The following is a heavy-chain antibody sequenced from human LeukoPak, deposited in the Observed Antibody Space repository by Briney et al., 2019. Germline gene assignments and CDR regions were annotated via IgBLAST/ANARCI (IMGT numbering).Heavy chain of an antibody. CDR3: ARHLDYYGSGTYEF. CDR2: ISYSGYT. CDR1: GGSIRSTNW. V-gene: IGHV4-4*02. D-gene: IGHD3-10*01. J-gene: IGHJ4*02. Sequence: SETLSLTCGVSGGSIRSTNWWSWVRQPPGKGLEWIGYISYSGYTNHNPSLKSRVTISVDTSKNQFSLKLSSVAAADTAVYYCARHLDYYGSGTYEFWGQGTLVTVSS.